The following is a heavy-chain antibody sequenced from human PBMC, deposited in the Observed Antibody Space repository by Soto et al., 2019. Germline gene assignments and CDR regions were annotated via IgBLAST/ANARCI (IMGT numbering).Heavy chain of an antibody. CDR1: GCTFTGYY. V-gene: IGHV1-2*04. D-gene: IGHD3-10*01. CDR2: INPNSGGT. J-gene: IGHJ6*02. CDR3: ARVSMVRGENYYGMDV. Sequence: GASVKVSCKASGCTFTGYYMHWVRQAPGQGLEWMGWINPNSGGTNYAQKFQGWVTMTRDTSVSTAYMELSRLRSDDTAVYYCARVSMVRGENYYGMDVWGQGTTVTVSS.